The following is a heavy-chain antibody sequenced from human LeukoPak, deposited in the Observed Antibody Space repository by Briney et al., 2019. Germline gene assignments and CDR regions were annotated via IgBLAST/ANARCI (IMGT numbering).Heavy chain of an antibody. CDR1: GFTFSSYA. J-gene: IGHJ4*02. Sequence: GGSLRLSCAASGFTFSSYAMSWVRQAPGKGLEWVSGISGSGDNTYYADSVKGRFTISKDNSKNTLYVQVNSLGTEDTAAYYCAKGSYYDSSGSFYFDYWGQGTLVTVSS. D-gene: IGHD3-22*01. CDR3: AKGSYYDSSGSFYFDY. V-gene: IGHV3-23*01. CDR2: ISGSGDNT.